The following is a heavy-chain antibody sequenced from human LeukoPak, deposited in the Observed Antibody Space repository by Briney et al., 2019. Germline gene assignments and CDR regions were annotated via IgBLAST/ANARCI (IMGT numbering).Heavy chain of an antibody. Sequence: SETLSLTCTVSGGSISGSSYHWGWIRQPPGKGLEWIGSINYSWHTYYNPSLESRVTISVDSSKNQFSLKVTSVTAADTALYYCAPTYSYTRGGYDYWGPETLVTVSS. V-gene: IGHV4-39*01. CDR1: GGSISGSSYH. D-gene: IGHD5-18*01. CDR2: INYSWHT. J-gene: IGHJ4*02. CDR3: APTYSYTRGGYDY.